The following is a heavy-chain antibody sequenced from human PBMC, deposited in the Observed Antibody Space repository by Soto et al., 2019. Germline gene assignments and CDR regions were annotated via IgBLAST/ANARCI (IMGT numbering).Heavy chain of an antibody. D-gene: IGHD6-19*01. CDR2: ITGSGDST. Sequence: PLRLSWTVSEFTFSSHAMSWVRKTPFKLLGCVSSITGSGDSTYYADSVKGRFTISRDKSKSTLYLQMNSLRAEDTAVYYCAKDLQFSGWLSAQTFDYWGQGTQVTVSS. V-gene: IGHV3-23*01. CDR1: EFTFSSHA. CDR3: AKDLQFSGWLSAQTFDY. J-gene: IGHJ4*02.